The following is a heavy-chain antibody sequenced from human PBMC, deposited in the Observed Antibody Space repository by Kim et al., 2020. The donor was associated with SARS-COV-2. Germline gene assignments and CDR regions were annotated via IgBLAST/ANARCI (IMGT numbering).Heavy chain of an antibody. CDR2: IYSGGRT. J-gene: IGHJ4*02. V-gene: IGHV3-66*01. D-gene: IGHD2-15*01. CDR3: ASGGGCGGGSCYSPRDY. CDR1: GFTVSGNY. Sequence: GGSLRLSCAASGFTVSGNYMSWVRQAPGKGLEWVSVIYSGGRTYYADSVKGRFSMSRDGSKNTLYRQMNSLRPEDTAVYYCASGGGCGGGSCYSPRDYWGQGTLVTVSS.